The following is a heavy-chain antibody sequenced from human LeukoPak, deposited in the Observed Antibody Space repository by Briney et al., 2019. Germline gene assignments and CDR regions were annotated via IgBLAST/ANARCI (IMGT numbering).Heavy chain of an antibody. CDR3: AKASAMIVVVSKHFDY. CDR2: IYYSGSA. V-gene: IGHV4-39*07. D-gene: IGHD3-22*01. CDR1: GGSISSYY. J-gene: IGHJ4*02. Sequence: SETLSLTCTVSGGSISSYYWGWIRQPPGKGLEWIGSIYYSGSAYYNPSLKSRVTISVDTSKNQFSLKLSSVTAADTAVYYCAKASAMIVVVSKHFDYWGQGTLVTVSS.